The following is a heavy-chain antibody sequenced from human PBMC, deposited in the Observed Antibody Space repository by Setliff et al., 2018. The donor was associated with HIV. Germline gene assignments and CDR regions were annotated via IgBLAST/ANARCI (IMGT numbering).Heavy chain of an antibody. D-gene: IGHD6-19*01. CDR3: ARLPRIALSGTFGWFDP. CDR1: GDSFNNYY. V-gene: IGHV4-59*08. Sequence: PSETLSLTCTVSGDSFNNYYCSWIRQLPGKGLEWIAYMSYSGGANYNPSLKSRVTISVDTSKGQFSLRLSSVTAADTAVYYCARLPRIALSGTFGWFDPWGQGTRVTVPQ. J-gene: IGHJ5*02. CDR2: MSYSGGA.